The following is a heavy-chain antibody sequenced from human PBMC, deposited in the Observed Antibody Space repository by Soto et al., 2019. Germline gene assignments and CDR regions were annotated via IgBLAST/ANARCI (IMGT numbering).Heavy chain of an antibody. CDR2: VNRDGSRK. Sequence: GPLRLSYAASGFDFSIYCIHWVLQAPGKGLVWVSRVNRDGSRKKYEESVKGRFTISRDNEKNTVYMKMKSLRQEDKDVYYCARGARVGYNLDYWGQGTLVTVSS. CDR3: ARGARVGYNLDY. CDR1: GFDFSIYC. V-gene: IGHV3-74*01. D-gene: IGHD5-12*01. J-gene: IGHJ4*02.